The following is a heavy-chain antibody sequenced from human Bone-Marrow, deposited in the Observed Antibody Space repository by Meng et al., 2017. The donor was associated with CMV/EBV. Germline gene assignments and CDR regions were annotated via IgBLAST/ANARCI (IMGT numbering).Heavy chain of an antibody. V-gene: IGHV3-30-3*01. CDR3: ARDRGIVVVPAAILGYYYYGMDV. CDR1: GFTFSSYA. Sequence: GESLKISCAASGFTFSSYAMHWVRQAPGKGLEWVAVISYDGSNKYYADSVKGRFTISRDNSKNTLYLQMNSLRAEDTAVYYCARDRGIVVVPAAILGYYYYGMDVWGQGTTVTGSS. D-gene: IGHD2-2*02. J-gene: IGHJ6*01. CDR2: ISYDGSNK.